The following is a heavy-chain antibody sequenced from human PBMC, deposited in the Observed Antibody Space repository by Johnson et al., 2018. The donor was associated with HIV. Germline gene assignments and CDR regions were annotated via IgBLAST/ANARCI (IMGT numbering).Heavy chain of an antibody. D-gene: IGHD6-13*01. CDR3: ARDTEYSSNWYAFDI. J-gene: IGHJ3*02. CDR1: GFTFDDYA. Sequence: VQLVESGGGLVQPGRSLRLSCAASGFTFDDYAMHWVRQAPGKGLEWVSGISWNSGSIGYADSVKGRFTISRDNAKNSLYLQMNSLRAEDTAVYYCARDTEYSSNWYAFDIWGQGTMVTVSS. CDR2: ISWNSGSI. V-gene: IGHV3-9*01.